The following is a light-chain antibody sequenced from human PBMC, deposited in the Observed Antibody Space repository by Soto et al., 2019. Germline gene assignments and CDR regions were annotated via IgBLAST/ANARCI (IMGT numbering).Light chain of an antibody. V-gene: IGLV1-44*01. CDR3: CSYAGSYTHV. J-gene: IGLJ1*01. Sequence: QSVLTQPPSASGTPGQRVTISCSGSSSNIGSNTVNWYQQLPGTAPKLLIYSNNQRPSGVPDRFSGSKSGNTASLTISGLQAEDEADYYCCSYAGSYTHVFGTGTKLTVL. CDR2: SNN. CDR1: SSNIGSNT.